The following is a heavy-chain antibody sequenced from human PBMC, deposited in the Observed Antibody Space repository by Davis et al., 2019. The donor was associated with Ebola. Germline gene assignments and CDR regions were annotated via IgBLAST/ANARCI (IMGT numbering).Heavy chain of an antibody. V-gene: IGHV5-51*01. D-gene: IGHD1-14*01. Sequence: PGGSLRLSCKGSGYSFTSYWIGWVRQMPGKGLEWMGIIYPGESDTRYSPSFQGQVTISADKSISTAYLQWSSLKASDTAMYYCARFRSRNYYYYGMDVWGQGTTVTVSS. CDR2: IYPGESDT. CDR1: GYSFTSYW. CDR3: ARFRSRNYYYYGMDV. J-gene: IGHJ6*02.